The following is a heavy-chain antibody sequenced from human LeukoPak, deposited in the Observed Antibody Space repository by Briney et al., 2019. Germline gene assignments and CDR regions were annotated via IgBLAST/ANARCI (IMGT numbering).Heavy chain of an antibody. CDR3: ASGRPFDY. Sequence: GGSLRLSCAASGFIFSTYSMNWVRQAPGKGLEWVAYIKQDGSEKYYVDSVKGRFTISRDNAKNSLYLQMNSLGAEATAVYYCASGRPFDYWGQGTLVTVSS. J-gene: IGHJ4*02. V-gene: IGHV3-7*01. D-gene: IGHD1-26*01. CDR1: GFIFSTYS. CDR2: IKQDGSEK.